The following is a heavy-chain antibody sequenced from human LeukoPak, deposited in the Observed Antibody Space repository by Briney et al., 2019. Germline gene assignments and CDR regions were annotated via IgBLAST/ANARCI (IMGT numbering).Heavy chain of an antibody. J-gene: IGHJ4*02. Sequence: PGGSLRLSCAASGFTFSSYGMHWVRQAPGKGLEWVAVISYDGSNKYYADSVKGRFTISRDNSKNTLYLQMNSLRAEDTAVYYCAKVRYSYGYVRYWGQGTLVTVSS. CDR2: ISYDGSNK. V-gene: IGHV3-30*18. D-gene: IGHD5-18*01. CDR1: GFTFSSYG. CDR3: AKVRYSYGYVRY.